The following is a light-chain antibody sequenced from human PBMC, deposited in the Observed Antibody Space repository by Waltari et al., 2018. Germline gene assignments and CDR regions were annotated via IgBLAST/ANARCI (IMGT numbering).Light chain of an antibody. CDR1: SRDVGGYNY. CDR2: DVT. Sequence: QSALTQPRPVSGSPGQSVTISCTGTSRDVGGYNYVPWYQHHPGKAPKLTVYDVTKRPSGVPDRFSASKADNTASLTISGLQAEDEADYYCCSYAGSITFWVFGGGTKLTVL. CDR3: CSYAGSITFWV. J-gene: IGLJ3*02. V-gene: IGLV2-11*01.